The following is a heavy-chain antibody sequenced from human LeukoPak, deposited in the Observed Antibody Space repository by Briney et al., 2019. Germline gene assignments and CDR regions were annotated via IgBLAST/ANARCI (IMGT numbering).Heavy chain of an antibody. D-gene: IGHD4-11*01. Sequence: SETLSLTCAVYGGSFSGYYWSWIRQPPGKGLEWIGEINHSGSTNYNPSLKSRVTISVDTSKNQFSLKLSSVTAADTAVYYCARGDDYPGGVDYWGQGTLVTVSS. CDR2: INHSGST. J-gene: IGHJ4*02. CDR1: GGSFSGYY. V-gene: IGHV4-34*01. CDR3: ARGDDYPGGVDY.